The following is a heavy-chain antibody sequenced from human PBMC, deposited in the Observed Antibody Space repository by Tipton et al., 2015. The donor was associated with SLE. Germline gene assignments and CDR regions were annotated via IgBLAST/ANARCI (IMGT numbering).Heavy chain of an antibody. D-gene: IGHD7-27*01. CDR3: AREVRVTGVIDS. Sequence: TLSLTCSVSGASITSDDYYWSWIRQSPGKGLEWIAYIYYNGNTYYNPSLKSRVSISVDTSRTHFSLKITSLTAADTAVYYCAREVRVTGVIDSWGQGTLVTVSS. V-gene: IGHV4-30-4*01. CDR2: IYYNGNT. J-gene: IGHJ4*02. CDR1: GASITSDDYY.